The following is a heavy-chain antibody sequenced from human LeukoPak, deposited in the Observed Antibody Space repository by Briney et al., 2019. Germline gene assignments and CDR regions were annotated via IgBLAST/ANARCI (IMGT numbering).Heavy chain of an antibody. CDR3: ARGDSSGSGFDY. V-gene: IGHV1-18*01. CDR2: ITTYNGKT. Sequence: ASVKVSCKASGYIFSSYGSSWVRQAPGQGLEWVGWITTYNGKTEYAQKLQGRVTLTTDTSTNTAYMELRSLRSDDTALYYCARGDSSGSGFDYWGQGTLVTVSS. CDR1: GYIFSSYG. D-gene: IGHD3-22*01. J-gene: IGHJ4*02.